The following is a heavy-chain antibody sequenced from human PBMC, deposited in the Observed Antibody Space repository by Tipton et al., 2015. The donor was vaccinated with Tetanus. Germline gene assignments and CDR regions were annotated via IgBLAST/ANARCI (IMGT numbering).Heavy chain of an antibody. CDR2: IYYSGST. Sequence: TLSLTCSVSGGSISSYFWSWIRQSPGQGLEWIGLIYYSGSTSYNPSLKSRVTISVDTSKNQLSLKLTSVTAADTAVYYCARGLPREPFYFDYWGQGKQVVVSS. J-gene: IGHJ4*02. D-gene: IGHD1-26*01. CDR1: GGSISSYF. CDR3: ARGLPREPFYFDY. V-gene: IGHV4-59*01.